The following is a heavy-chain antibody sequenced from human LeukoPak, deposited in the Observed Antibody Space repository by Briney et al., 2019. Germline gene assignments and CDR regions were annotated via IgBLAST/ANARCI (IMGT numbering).Heavy chain of an antibody. CDR1: GDSVSSNTVI. J-gene: IGHJ4*02. V-gene: IGHV6-1*01. Sequence: SQTLSLTCAISGDSVSSNTVIWNWIRESPSRGLEWLGRTYYRTKWYSDSVVYVKSQITTNPDTSKNQFSLQLNSLTPEDTAVYYCVRAEHGTAAGLFDSWGQGTQVTVSS. D-gene: IGHD1/OR15-1a*01. CDR2: TYYRTKWYS. CDR3: VRAEHGTAAGLFDS.